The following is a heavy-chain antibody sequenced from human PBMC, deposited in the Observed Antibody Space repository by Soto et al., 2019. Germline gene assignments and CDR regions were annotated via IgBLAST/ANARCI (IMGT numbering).Heavy chain of an antibody. CDR3: GRVATYYYESSGDYV. J-gene: IGHJ4*02. Sequence: QVRVVESGGGVVQPGRSLRLSCAASGFTFSSYAMHWVRQAPGKGLEWVAVIWHDGSKKYYADSVKGRFTISRDNSKNTLYLQMNSLRADDTALYYCGRVATYYYESSGDYVWGQGTLVTVSS. V-gene: IGHV3-33*01. D-gene: IGHD3-22*01. CDR2: IWHDGSKK. CDR1: GFTFSSYA.